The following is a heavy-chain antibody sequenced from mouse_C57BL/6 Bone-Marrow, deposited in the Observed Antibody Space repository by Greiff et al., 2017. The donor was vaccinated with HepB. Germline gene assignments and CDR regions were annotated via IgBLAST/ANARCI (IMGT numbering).Heavy chain of an antibody. D-gene: IGHD2-10*01. CDR2: IYPGDGDT. CDR1: GYAFSSSW. Sequence: VKLVESGPELVKPGASVKISCKASGYAFSSSWMNWVKQRPGKGLEWIGRIYPGDGDTNYNGKFKGKATLTADKSSSTAYMQLSSLTSEDSAVYFCARPYYGNYGPYAMDYWGQGTSVTVSS. V-gene: IGHV1-82*01. J-gene: IGHJ4*01. CDR3: ARPYYGNYGPYAMDY.